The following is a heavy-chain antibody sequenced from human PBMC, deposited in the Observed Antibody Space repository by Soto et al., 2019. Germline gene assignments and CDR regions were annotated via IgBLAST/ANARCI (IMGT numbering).Heavy chain of an antibody. CDR3: AREGLLWFGESDYGMDF. Sequence: SETLSLTCAVYGGSFSGYCWSWIRQPPGKGLEWIGEINHSGSTNYNPSLRSRVTISVDTSKNQFSLKLSSVTAADTAVYYCAREGLLWFGESDYGMDFWGKGTPVTASS. CDR1: GGSFSGYC. D-gene: IGHD3-10*01. V-gene: IGHV4-34*01. CDR2: INHSGST. J-gene: IGHJ6*04.